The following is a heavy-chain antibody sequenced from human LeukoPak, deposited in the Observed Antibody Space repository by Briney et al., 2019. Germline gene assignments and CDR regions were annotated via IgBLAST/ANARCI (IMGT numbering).Heavy chain of an antibody. V-gene: IGHV3-23*01. D-gene: IGHD2-21*01. CDR2: ISSGGET. CDR1: GFTFSTYV. CDR3: TKIGVIANWYYDI. Sequence: GGSLRLSCAASGFTFSTYVMSWVRQTPGTGLQWVSSISSGGETFYADSVKGRFTVSRDNSKNTLYLQMNSLRAEDTAVYYCTKIGVIANWYYDIWGRGTLVTVSS. J-gene: IGHJ2*01.